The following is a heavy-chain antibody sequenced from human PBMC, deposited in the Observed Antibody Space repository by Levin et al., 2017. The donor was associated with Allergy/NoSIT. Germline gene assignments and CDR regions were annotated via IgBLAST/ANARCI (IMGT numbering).Heavy chain of an antibody. CDR3: ARGVDTAMVGKDFDL. CDR2: IYYSGST. Sequence: SETLSLTCTVSGGSISSYYWSWIRQPPGKGLEWIGYIYYSGSTNYNPSLKSRVTISVDTSKNQFSLKLSSVTAADTAVYYCARGVDTAMVGKDFDLWGRGTLVTVSS. V-gene: IGHV4-59*01. D-gene: IGHD5-18*01. CDR1: GGSISSYY. J-gene: IGHJ2*01.